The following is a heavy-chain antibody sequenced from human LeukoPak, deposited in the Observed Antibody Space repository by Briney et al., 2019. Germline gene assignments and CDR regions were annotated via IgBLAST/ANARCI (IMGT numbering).Heavy chain of an antibody. D-gene: IGHD6-19*01. CDR1: GYTFTSYD. CDR3: ARRWLVREFDY. V-gene: IGHV1-8*03. CDR2: MNPNSGNT. Sequence: ASVKVSCKASGYTFTSYDINWVRQATGQGLEWMGWMNPNSGNTGYAQKFQGRVTITRNTSISTAYMELSRLRSEDTAVYYCARRWLVREFDYWGQGTLVTVSS. J-gene: IGHJ4*02.